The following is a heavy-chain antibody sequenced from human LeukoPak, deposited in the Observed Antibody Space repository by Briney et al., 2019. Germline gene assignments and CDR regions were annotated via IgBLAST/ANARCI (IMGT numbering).Heavy chain of an antibody. J-gene: IGHJ4*02. D-gene: IGHD3-10*01. CDR1: GFTFSSYA. V-gene: IGHV3-30*04. CDR2: ILYDGSNK. Sequence: GGSLRLSCAASGFTFSSYAMHWVRQAPGKGLEWVAVILYDGSNKYYADSVKGRFTISRDNSKNTLYLQMNSLRAEDTAVYYCARDSRPLVGLLWFGELPDYWGQGTLVTVSS. CDR3: ARDSRPLVGLLWFGELPDY.